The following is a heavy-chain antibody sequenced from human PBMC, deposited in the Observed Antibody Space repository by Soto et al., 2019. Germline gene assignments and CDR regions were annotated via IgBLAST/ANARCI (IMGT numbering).Heavy chain of an antibody. CDR2: ISGGGSTA. V-gene: IGHV3-23*01. D-gene: IGHD3-22*01. CDR1: GFTFSSYV. CDR3: AKDSNKYSSSLRGRYFDY. J-gene: IGHJ4*02. Sequence: GGSLRLSCAASGFTFSSYVMSWVRQAPGKGLEWVAGISGGGSTAFYADSVKGRFTISRDNAKNTVVLQMDSLRAEDTAIYYCAKDSNKYSSSLRGRYFDYWGQGTLVTVSS.